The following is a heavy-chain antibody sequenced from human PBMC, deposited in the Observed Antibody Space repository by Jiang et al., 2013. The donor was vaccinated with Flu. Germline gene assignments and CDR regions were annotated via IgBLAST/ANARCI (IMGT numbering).Heavy chain of an antibody. CDR3: ARECAQLELWEDAFDI. Sequence: SGGSTYYADSVKGRFTISRDNSKNTLYLQMNSLRAEDTAVYYCARECAQLELWEDAFDIWGQGTMVTVSS. V-gene: IGHV3-23*01. J-gene: IGHJ3*02. D-gene: IGHD1-1*01. CDR2: SGGST.